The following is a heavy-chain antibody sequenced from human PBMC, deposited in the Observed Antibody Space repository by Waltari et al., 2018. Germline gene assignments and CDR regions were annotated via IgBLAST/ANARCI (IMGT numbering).Heavy chain of an antibody. D-gene: IGHD3-10*01. Sequence: EVQVVESGGGLIQPGGSLRLSCAVSGFIVSSNYMSWVRQAPGKGREWVSGSNGVGSSYYVDSVKGRFTISRDNAKNTIYLERNRLRGEDTAVYFCVGHRFGSGSYFDYWGQGTPVTVSS. J-gene: IGHJ4*02. CDR1: GFIVSSNY. CDR2: SNGVGSS. CDR3: VGHRFGSGSYFDY. V-gene: IGHV3-53*01.